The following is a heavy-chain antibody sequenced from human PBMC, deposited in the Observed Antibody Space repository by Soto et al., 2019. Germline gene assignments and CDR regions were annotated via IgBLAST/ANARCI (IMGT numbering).Heavy chain of an antibody. D-gene: IGHD3-9*01. CDR2: IKEDGSEK. J-gene: IGHJ4*02. V-gene: IGHV3-7*04. CDR1: GFSFITYW. Sequence: EVQLVESGGGLVQSGGSLRLSCEASGFSFITYWMNWVCQAPGKGLEWLASIKEDGSEKQYVDSVKGRFTISRDNAKNSLYLQMNSLSEEDTAVYYCVRAISGSFALWGQGTLVIVSS. CDR3: VRAISGSFAL.